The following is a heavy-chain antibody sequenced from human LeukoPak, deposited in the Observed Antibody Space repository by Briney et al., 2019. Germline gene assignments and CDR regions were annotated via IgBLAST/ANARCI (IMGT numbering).Heavy chain of an antibody. J-gene: IGHJ5*02. CDR2: ISWNSGSI. CDR3: AKDAMYLLAHKGKNWFDP. Sequence: PGGSLRLSCAASGFTFDDYAMHWVRHAPGKGLEWVSGISWNSGSIGYADSVKGRFTISRDNAKNSLYLQMNSLRAEDTALYYCAKDAMYLLAHKGKNWFDPWGQGTLVTVTS. CDR1: GFTFDDYA. D-gene: IGHD2-8*01. V-gene: IGHV3-9*01.